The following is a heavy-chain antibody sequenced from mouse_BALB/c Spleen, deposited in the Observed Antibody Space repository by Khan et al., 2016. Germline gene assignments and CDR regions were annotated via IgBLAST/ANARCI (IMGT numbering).Heavy chain of an antibody. CDR1: GYSITSDYA. D-gene: IGHD1-2*01. CDR2: IMYSGST. CDR3: TRSPTATRYFDV. J-gene: IGHJ1*01. V-gene: IGHV3-2*02. Sequence: EVQLQESGPGLVKPSQSLSLTCTVTGYSITSDYAWNWIRQFPGNKLEWMGYIMYSGSTTYNPSLKSRISITRDTSKNQFFLQLYSVTTEDTATYYCTRSPTATRYFDVWGAGTTVTVSS.